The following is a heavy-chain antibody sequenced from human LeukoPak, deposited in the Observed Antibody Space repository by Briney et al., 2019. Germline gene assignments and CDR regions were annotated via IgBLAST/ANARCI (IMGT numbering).Heavy chain of an antibody. CDR2: ISYDGSNK. J-gene: IGHJ4*02. V-gene: IGHV3-30-3*01. CDR3: AKGDYYDSSGYFGY. CDR1: GFTFSSYA. Sequence: GGSRRLSCAASGFTFSSYAMHWVRQAPGKGLEWVAVISYDGSNKYYADSVKGRFTISRDNSKNTLYLQMNSLRAEDTAVYYCAKGDYYDSSGYFGYWGQGTLVTVSS. D-gene: IGHD3-22*01.